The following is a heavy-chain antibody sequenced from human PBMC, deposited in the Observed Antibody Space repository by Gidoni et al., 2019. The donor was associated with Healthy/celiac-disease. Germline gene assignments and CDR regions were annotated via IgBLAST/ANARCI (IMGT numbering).Heavy chain of an antibody. CDR2: IYPGDSDT. V-gene: IGHV5-51*01. CDR3: ARHRKGIVVVPAASGSYYYYMDV. CDR1: GYSFTSYW. J-gene: IGHJ6*03. D-gene: IGHD2-2*01. Sequence: EVQLVQSGAEVKKPGESLKISCKGSGYSFTSYWIGWVRQMPGKGLEWMGIIYPGDSDTRYSPSFQGQVTISADKSISTAYLQWSSLKASDTAMYYCARHRKGIVVVPAASGSYYYYMDVWGKGTTVTVSS.